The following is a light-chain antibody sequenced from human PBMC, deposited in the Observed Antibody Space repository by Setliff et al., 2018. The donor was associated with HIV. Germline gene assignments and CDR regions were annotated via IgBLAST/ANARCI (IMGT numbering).Light chain of an antibody. V-gene: IGLV6-57*01. CDR1: SGSVASNF. J-gene: IGLJ2*01. CDR3: QSYDSDIVI. CDR2: EDN. Sequence: NFMLTQLHSVSESPGKTVTISCTRSSGSVASNFVQWYQQRPGSSPTTVIYEDNKRPSGVPDRFSGSLDSSSNSASLTISGLKTEDEADYYCQSYDSDIVIFGGGTKVTVL.